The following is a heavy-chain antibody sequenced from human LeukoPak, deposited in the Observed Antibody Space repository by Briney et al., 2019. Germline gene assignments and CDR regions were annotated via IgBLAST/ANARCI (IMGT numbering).Heavy chain of an antibody. J-gene: IGHJ3*02. V-gene: IGHV3-48*01. CDR1: GFTFSSYS. CDR2: ISSGSTTI. D-gene: IGHD1-1*01. CDR3: ARGATTGRGAFDI. Sequence: GGSLRLSCAASGFTFSSYSMNWVRQAPGKGLEWVSYISSGSTTIYYAGSVKGRFTISRDNAENSLYLQMNSLRAEDTAVYYCARGATTGRGAFDIWGQGTMVTVSS.